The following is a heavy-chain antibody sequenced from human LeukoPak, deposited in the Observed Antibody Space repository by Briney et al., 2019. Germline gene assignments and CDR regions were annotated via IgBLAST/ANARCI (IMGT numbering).Heavy chain of an antibody. CDR1: GFEFDDYA. D-gene: IGHD2-2*01. CDR3: ARESGSAIPNWFDP. V-gene: IGHV3-9*01. J-gene: IGHJ5*02. Sequence: SLRLSCAASGFEFDDYAMHWVRQVPGKGLEWVSGISWNSDKIGYGDSVKGRFTISRDNAKKSLYLQMNSPRPEDTALYYCARESGSAIPNWFDPWGQGTLVTVSS. CDR2: ISWNSDKI.